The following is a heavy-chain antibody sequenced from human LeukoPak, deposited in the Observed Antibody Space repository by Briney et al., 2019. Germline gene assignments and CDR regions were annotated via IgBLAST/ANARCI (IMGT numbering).Heavy chain of an antibody. J-gene: IGHJ5*02. Sequence: GGSLRLSCAASGFTFSSYAMSWVRQAPGKGLEWVSAISGSGGSTYYADSVKGRFTISRDNAKNSLYLQMNSLRAEDTAVYYCAPVLRYFDWLLYEDWFDPWGQGTLVTVSS. CDR1: GFTFSSYA. D-gene: IGHD3-9*01. V-gene: IGHV3-23*01. CDR2: ISGSGGST. CDR3: APVLRYFDWLLYEDWFDP.